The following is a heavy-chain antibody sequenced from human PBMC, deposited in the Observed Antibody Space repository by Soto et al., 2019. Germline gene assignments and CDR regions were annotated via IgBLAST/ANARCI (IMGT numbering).Heavy chain of an antibody. CDR1: GYTFTGYY. CDR3: ARDYGSGSYYTGDLDY. D-gene: IGHD3-10*01. CDR2: INPNSGDT. J-gene: IGHJ4*02. V-gene: IGHV1-2*02. Sequence: ASVKVSCKASGYTFTGYYIHWVRQAPGQGLEWMGWINPNSGDTNYAQKFQGRVTMTRDTSISTAYMELSRLRSDDTAVYHCARDYGSGSYYTGDLDYWGQGTLVTVSS.